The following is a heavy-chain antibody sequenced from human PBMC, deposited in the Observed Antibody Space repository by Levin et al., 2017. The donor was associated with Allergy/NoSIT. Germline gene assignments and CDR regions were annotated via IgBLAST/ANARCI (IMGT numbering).Heavy chain of an antibody. Sequence: GESLKISCAASGFTFSSYAMHWVRQAPGKGLEWVAVISYDGSNKYYADSVKGRFTISRDNSKNTLYLQMNSLRAEDTAVYYCARGEAAAAADTGFDYWGQGTLVTVSS. CDR3: ARGEAAAAADTGFDY. D-gene: IGHD6-13*01. J-gene: IGHJ4*02. CDR2: ISYDGSNK. V-gene: IGHV3-30-3*01. CDR1: GFTFSSYA.